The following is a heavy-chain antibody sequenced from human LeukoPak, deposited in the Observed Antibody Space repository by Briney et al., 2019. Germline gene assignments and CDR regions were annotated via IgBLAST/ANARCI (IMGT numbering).Heavy chain of an antibody. V-gene: IGHV3-7*01. CDR3: ARKRPNYFDY. Sequence: GGSLRLSCAAPGFTFSSYWMSWVRQAPGKGLEWVANIKQDGGEKYYVDSVKGRFTISRDNAENSLYLQMNSLRAEDTALYYCARKRPNYFDYWGQGTLVTVSS. J-gene: IGHJ4*02. CDR2: IKQDGGEK. CDR1: GFTFSSYW.